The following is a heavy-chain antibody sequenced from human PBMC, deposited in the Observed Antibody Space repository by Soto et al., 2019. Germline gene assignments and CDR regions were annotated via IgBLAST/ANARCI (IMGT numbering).Heavy chain of an antibody. J-gene: IGHJ6*02. V-gene: IGHV3-33*01. D-gene: IGHD1-26*01. CDR2: IWYDGSNK. CDR3: ARGEGDGYYYYGMDV. CDR1: GFTFSSYG. Sequence: PGGSLRLSCAASGFTFSSYGMHWVRQAPGKGLEWVAVIWYDGSNKYYADSVKGRFTISRDNSKNTLYLQMNSLRAEDTAVYYCARGEGDGYYYYGMDVWGQGTTVTVSS.